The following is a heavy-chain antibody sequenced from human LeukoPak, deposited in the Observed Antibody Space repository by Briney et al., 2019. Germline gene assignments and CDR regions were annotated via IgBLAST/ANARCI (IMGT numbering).Heavy chain of an antibody. J-gene: IGHJ5*02. CDR3: ARENVDIVVVPAAITTDYFAGWFDP. Sequence: ASVKVSCKASGGTFSSYTISWVRQAPGQGLEWMGRIVPILGIANYAQKFQGRVTITADKSTSTAYMELSSLRSEDTAVYYCARENVDIVVVPAAITTDYFAGWFDPWGQGTLVTVSS. CDR2: IVPILGIA. V-gene: IGHV1-69*04. D-gene: IGHD2-2*03. CDR1: GGTFSSYT.